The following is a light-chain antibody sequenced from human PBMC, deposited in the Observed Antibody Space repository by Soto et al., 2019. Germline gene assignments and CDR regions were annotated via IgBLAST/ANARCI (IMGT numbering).Light chain of an antibody. V-gene: IGLV1-44*01. J-gene: IGLJ2*01. CDR3: AAWDDNLNGVV. Sequence: QSVLTQPPSASGTPGQRVTLSCSGSSSNIETNTVNWYQQVPGTAPKLLIYSNDQRPSGLPDRFSGSKSGSAASLAISGLQSEDEGDYYCAAWDDNLNGVVFGGGTKLTVL. CDR2: SND. CDR1: SSNIETNT.